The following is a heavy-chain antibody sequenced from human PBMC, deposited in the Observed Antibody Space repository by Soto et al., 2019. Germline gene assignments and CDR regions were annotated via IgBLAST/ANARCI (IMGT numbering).Heavy chain of an antibody. D-gene: IGHD2-2*01. J-gene: IGHJ4*02. CDR1: GGSINSGGYY. CDR3: ARYCYSTTCLRGFDY. CDR2: IYYTGTT. Sequence: SETLSLTCTVSGGSINSGGYYWNWIRQHPGKGLEWIGFIYYTGTTSYNPSLKSQVAISVDKSQNQFSLKLNSVTAADTALYYCARYCYSTTCLRGFDYWGQGIQVTVSS. V-gene: IGHV4-31*01.